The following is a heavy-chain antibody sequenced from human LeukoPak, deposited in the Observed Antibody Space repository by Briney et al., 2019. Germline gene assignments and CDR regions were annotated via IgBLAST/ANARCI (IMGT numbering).Heavy chain of an antibody. J-gene: IGHJ4*02. CDR2: ISGSGGST. CDR1: GFTFSSYA. D-gene: IGHD1-26*01. CDR3: AKDRGATLYYFDY. Sequence: GGSLRLSCAASGFTFSSYAMSWVRQAPGKGLEWVSAISGSGGSTYYADSVKGRFTISRDNSKNTLYLQMNSLGAEDTAVYYCAKDRGATLYYFDYWGQGTLVTVSS. V-gene: IGHV3-23*01.